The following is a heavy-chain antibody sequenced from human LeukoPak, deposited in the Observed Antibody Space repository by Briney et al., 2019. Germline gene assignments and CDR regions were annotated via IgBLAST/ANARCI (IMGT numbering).Heavy chain of an antibody. Sequence: PGRSLRLSCAASGFTFSSYAMHWVRQAPGKGLEWVAVISYDGSNKYYADSVKGRFTISRDNSKNTLYLQMNSLRAEDTAVYYCALCYYDSSGYEYYFDYWGQGTLVTVSS. CDR1: GFTFSSYA. CDR3: ALCYYDSSGYEYYFDY. D-gene: IGHD3-22*01. J-gene: IGHJ4*02. CDR2: ISYDGSNK. V-gene: IGHV3-30-3*01.